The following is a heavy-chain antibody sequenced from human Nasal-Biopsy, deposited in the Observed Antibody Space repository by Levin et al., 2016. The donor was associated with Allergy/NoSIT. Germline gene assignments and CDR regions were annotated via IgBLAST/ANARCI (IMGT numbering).Heavy chain of an antibody. CDR3: ARVDGSGYDAYLDF. Sequence: GGSLRLSCAASGFSVSNNYMTWVRQAPGKGLEWVSLFQGDWTTSFTNSVKGRFSLSRDRSKNTIYLQMNNLRPDDTAVYYCARVDGSGYDAYLDFWGPGTLVTVSS. J-gene: IGHJ4*02. D-gene: IGHD3-3*01. CDR2: FQGDWTT. V-gene: IGHV3-53*01. CDR1: GFSVSNNY.